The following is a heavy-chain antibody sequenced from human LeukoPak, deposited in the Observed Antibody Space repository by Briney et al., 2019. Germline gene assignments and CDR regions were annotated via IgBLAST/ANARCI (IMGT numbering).Heavy chain of an antibody. V-gene: IGHV4-39*07. CDR1: GGSISSSSYY. CDR3: ARVGTIVPYYYYYYMDV. D-gene: IGHD3-3*01. J-gene: IGHJ6*03. Sequence: NASETLSLTCTVSGGSISSSSYYWGWIRQPPGKGLEWIGSIYYSGSTYYNPSLKSRVTISVDTSKNQFSLKLSSVTAADTAVYYCARVGTIVPYYYYYYMDVWGKGTTVTVSS. CDR2: IYYSGST.